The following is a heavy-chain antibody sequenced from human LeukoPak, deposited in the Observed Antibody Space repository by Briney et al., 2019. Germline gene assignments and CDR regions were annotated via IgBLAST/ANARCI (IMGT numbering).Heavy chain of an antibody. CDR2: ISGDGGST. D-gene: IGHD2-21*02. Sequence: PGGSLRLSCAASGFTFDDYVMHWVRQAPGKGLEWVSLISGDGGSTHYADSVKGRFTISRDNSKNSLYLQMNSLRTEDTALYYCEKDSGGDSYVDYWGQGTLVTVSS. CDR3: EKDSGGDSYVDY. CDR1: GFTFDDYV. J-gene: IGHJ4*02. V-gene: IGHV3-43*02.